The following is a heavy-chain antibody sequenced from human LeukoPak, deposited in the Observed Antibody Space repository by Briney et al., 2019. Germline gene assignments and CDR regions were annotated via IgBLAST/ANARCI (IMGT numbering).Heavy chain of an antibody. D-gene: IGHD3-10*01. Sequence: PGGSLRLSCAASGFTVNNNYMSWGRQAPGKGLEWVSVIYTDGRIYYGDSVKGRFTISRDNSKDTLYLQMNSLRAEDTAVYYCARGMVRGVSAFDISGQGTMVTVSS. J-gene: IGHJ3*02. CDR2: IYTDGRI. CDR1: GFTVNNNY. V-gene: IGHV3-53*01. CDR3: ARGMVRGVSAFDI.